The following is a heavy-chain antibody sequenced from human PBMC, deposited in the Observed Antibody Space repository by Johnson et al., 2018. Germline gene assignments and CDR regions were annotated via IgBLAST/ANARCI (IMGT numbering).Heavy chain of an antibody. J-gene: IGHJ6*02. CDR3: AKDSYGSYYYYGMDV. V-gene: IGHV3-30*18. Sequence: QVQLVQSGGGVVQPGRSLRLSCAASGFTFSSYGMHWVRQAPGKGLEWVAVISYDGNNKYYADSVKGRFTISRDNSKNTLYLQMNSLRAEDTPVYYCAKDSYGSYYYYGMDVWGQGTTVTVSS. D-gene: IGHD3-10*01. CDR1: GFTFSSYG. CDR2: ISYDGNNK.